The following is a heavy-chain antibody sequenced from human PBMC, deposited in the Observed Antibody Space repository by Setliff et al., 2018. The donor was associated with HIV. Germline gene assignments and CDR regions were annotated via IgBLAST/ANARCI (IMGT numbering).Heavy chain of an antibody. J-gene: IGHJ4*02. CDR1: GYPLSELS. CDR2: SDAEDGES. D-gene: IGHD3-9*01. Sequence: ASVKVSCKVSGYPLSELSIHWVRQAPGKGLEWMGGSDAEDGESVYAQKFQDRVTMTEGRSTDTAYMELSSLRSEDTAVYYCATVPLGDWSFDSWGQGTLVTVSS. V-gene: IGHV1-24*01. CDR3: ATVPLGDWSFDS.